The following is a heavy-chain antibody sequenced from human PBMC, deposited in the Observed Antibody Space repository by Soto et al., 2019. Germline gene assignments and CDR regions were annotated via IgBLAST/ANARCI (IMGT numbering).Heavy chain of an antibody. D-gene: IGHD2-21*01. V-gene: IGHV3-23*01. CDR3: AKVRVGIDVDFDY. J-gene: IGHJ4*02. Sequence: GGSLRLSSAASGFTFSDSAMTWVRQAPAKGLEWVSTIRDSDSGGSTFYADSVKGRFTISRDDSKNTLYLQMSSLRAEDTAMYYCAKVRVGIDVDFDYWGQGALVTVSS. CDR1: GFTFSDSA. CDR2: IRDSDSGGST.